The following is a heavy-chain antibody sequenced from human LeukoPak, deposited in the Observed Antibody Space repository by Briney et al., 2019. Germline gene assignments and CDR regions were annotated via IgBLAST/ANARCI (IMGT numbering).Heavy chain of an antibody. D-gene: IGHD3-10*01. CDR3: ARLRWPRGGRSSFDY. J-gene: IGHJ4*02. Sequence: GESLKISCKGSGYSFTNYWIGWVRQMPGKGLEWMGIIYPGDSDTRYSPSFQGQVTISADRSINTAYLQWSSLKASDTAMYYCARLRWPRGGRSSFDYWGQGALVTVSS. CDR1: GYSFTNYW. V-gene: IGHV5-51*01. CDR2: IYPGDSDT.